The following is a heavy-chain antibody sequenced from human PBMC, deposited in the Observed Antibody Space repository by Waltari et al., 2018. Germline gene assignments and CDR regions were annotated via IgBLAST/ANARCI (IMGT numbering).Heavy chain of an antibody. D-gene: IGHD3-3*01. V-gene: IGHV1-8*01. J-gene: IGHJ3*02. CDR3: ARGLEIPYYDFWSGYPFAFDI. CDR2: MNPNSGNT. Sequence: QVQLVQSGAEVKKPGASVKVSCKASGYTFTSYDINWVRQATGQGLEWMGWMNPNSGNTGYAQKFQGRVTMTRNTSISTAYMELSSLRSEDTAVYYCARGLEIPYYDFWSGYPFAFDIWGQGTTVTVSS. CDR1: GYTFTSYD.